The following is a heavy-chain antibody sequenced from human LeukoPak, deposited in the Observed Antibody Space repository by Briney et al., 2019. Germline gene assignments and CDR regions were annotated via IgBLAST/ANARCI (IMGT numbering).Heavy chain of an antibody. CDR3: AKDQYSSSYYFDH. CDR2: IRYDGSNK. J-gene: IGHJ4*02. Sequence: GGSLRLSCAASGFTFSSYGMHWVRQAPGKGLEWVAFIRYDGSNKYYADSVKGRFTISRDNSKNTLYLQMNSLRAEDTAVYYCAKDQYSSSYYFDHWGQGTRVTVSS. V-gene: IGHV3-30*02. CDR1: GFTFSSYG. D-gene: IGHD6-6*01.